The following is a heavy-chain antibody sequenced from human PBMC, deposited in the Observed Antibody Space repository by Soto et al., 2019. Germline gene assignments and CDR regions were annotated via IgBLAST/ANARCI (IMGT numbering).Heavy chain of an antibody. Sequence: QVQLVQSGAEVKKPGASVKVSCKASGYTFTSYAMHWVRQAPGQRLEWMGWINAGNGNTKYSQKFQGRVTITRDTSGSSAYMERSSLRSEDTAVYYCARVQLPAAIYYMDVWGNGTTVTVSS. V-gene: IGHV1-3*01. CDR2: INAGNGNT. CDR3: ARVQLPAAIYYMDV. CDR1: GYTFTSYA. D-gene: IGHD2-2*01. J-gene: IGHJ6*03.